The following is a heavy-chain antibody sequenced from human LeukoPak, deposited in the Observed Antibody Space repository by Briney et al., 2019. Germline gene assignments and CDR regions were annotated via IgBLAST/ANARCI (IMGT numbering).Heavy chain of an antibody. Sequence: SETLSLTCSVSGGSISSYYWSWIRQTPGKGLEWIGYIYYSGSTNYNPSLQSRVTISVDTSKDQFSLKLTSVTAADTAVYYCAKVSDRDSSGYYWGFEYWGQGTLVTVSS. CDR2: IYYSGST. V-gene: IGHV4-59*08. J-gene: IGHJ4*02. CDR1: GGSISSYY. D-gene: IGHD3-22*01. CDR3: AKVSDRDSSGYYWGFEY.